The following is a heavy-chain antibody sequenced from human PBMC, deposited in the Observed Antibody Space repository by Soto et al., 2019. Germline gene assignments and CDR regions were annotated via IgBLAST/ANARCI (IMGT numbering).Heavy chain of an antibody. CDR3: ARSPPSPTVTTYWYFDL. D-gene: IGHD4-17*01. J-gene: IGHJ2*01. Sequence: QLQLQESGSGLVKPSQTLSLTCAVSGGSISSGGYSWSWIRQPPGKGLEWIGYIYHSGSTYYNPSLKSRVTISVDRSKNQFSLKLSSVTAADTAVYYCARSPPSPTVTTYWYFDLWGRGTLVTVSS. CDR1: GGSISSGGYS. V-gene: IGHV4-30-2*01. CDR2: IYHSGST.